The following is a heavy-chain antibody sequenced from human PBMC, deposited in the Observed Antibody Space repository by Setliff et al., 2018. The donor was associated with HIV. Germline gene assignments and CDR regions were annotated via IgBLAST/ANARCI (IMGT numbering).Heavy chain of an antibody. Sequence: AASVKVSCKVSGYTFSAYYLHWVRRAPGQGLEWMGWINPNSGATKYAQNFQGRVTMTRDTSISTAYMDLSSLTSDDTAVYYCALASIVSTARWNHWGRGTLVTVSS. D-gene: IGHD1-26*01. CDR1: GYTFSAYY. V-gene: IGHV1-2*02. J-gene: IGHJ5*02. CDR2: INPNSGAT. CDR3: ALASIVSTARWNH.